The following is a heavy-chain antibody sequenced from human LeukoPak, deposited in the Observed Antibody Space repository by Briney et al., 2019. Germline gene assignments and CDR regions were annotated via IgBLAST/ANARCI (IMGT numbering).Heavy chain of an antibody. CDR3: ARVAKERVGGVYYFDY. CDR2: IGTAGDT. D-gene: IGHD1-1*01. CDR1: GFTFSDCD. Sequence: GGSLRLSCAASGFTFSDCDMHWVRQATGKGLEWVSAIGTAGDTYYTGSVKGRFTISRENAKNSLYLQMNSLRAGDTAVYYCARVAKERVGGVYYFDYWGQGTLVTVSS. V-gene: IGHV3-13*01. J-gene: IGHJ4*02.